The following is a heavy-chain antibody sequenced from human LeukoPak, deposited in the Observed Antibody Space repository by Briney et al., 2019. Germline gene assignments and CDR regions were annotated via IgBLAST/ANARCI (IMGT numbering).Heavy chain of an antibody. CDR1: GYTFTSYA. V-gene: IGHV1-3*01. CDR2: INAGNGNT. D-gene: IGHD6-13*01. Sequence: ASVKLSCKASGYTFTSYAMHWVRQAPGQRLEWMGWINAGNGNTKYSQKFQGRVTITRDTSASTAYMELSSLRSEDTAVYYCARGLYSSSWVDGHYFDYWGQGTLVTVSS. CDR3: ARGLYSSSWVDGHYFDY. J-gene: IGHJ4*02.